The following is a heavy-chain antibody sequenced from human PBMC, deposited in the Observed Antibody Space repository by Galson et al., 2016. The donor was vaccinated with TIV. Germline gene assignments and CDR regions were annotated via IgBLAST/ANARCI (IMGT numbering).Heavy chain of an antibody. CDR2: MNPGDPAT. Sequence: QSGAAVKKPGESLIISCKASGYMFSAHWFGCVRQMHRKGPEWIGLMNPGDPATRYSPSFEGQVTISADNSISTAYLQWHSLKASDTAVYYSAKGKEYYEFWGQGTLVTVSS. CDR3: AKGKEYYEF. J-gene: IGHJ4*02. D-gene: IGHD3-16*01. V-gene: IGHV5-51*03. CDR1: GYMFSAHW.